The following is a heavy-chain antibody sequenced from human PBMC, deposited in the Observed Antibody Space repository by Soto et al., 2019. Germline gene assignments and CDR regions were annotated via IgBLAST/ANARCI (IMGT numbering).Heavy chain of an antibody. CDR3: AKDPRPLWFGELSNFDY. CDR1: GFTFSSYA. J-gene: IGHJ4*02. Sequence: EVQLLESGGGLVQPGGSLRLSCAASGFTFSSYAMSWVRQAPGKGLEWVSAISGSGGSTYYADSVKGRFTISRDNSKNTLYLQMNSLRAEDTALYYCAKDPRPLWFGELSNFDYWGQGTLVTVSS. V-gene: IGHV3-23*01. D-gene: IGHD3-10*01. CDR2: ISGSGGST.